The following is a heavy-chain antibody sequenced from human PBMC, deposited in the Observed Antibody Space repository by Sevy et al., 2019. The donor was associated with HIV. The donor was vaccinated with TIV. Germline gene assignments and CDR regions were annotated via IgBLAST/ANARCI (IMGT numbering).Heavy chain of an antibody. V-gene: IGHV1-69*13. CDR2: IIPIFGTA. CDR1: GGTFSSYA. Sequence: ASVKVSCKASGGTFSSYAISWVRQAPGQGLEWKGGIIPIFGTANYAQKFQGRVTITADESTSTAYMELSSLRSEDTAVYYCAGPLVGIAAAGAIRESYYYYYGMDVWCQGTTVTVSS. D-gene: IGHD6-13*01. J-gene: IGHJ6*02. CDR3: AGPLVGIAAAGAIRESYYYYYGMDV.